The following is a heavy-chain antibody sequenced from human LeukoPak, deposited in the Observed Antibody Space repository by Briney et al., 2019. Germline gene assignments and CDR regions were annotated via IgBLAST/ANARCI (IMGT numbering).Heavy chain of an antibody. CDR3: ARGGRDRTYYDFWRLWRDYYYYYMDV. CDR2: MNPNSGNT. V-gene: IGHV1-8*01. CDR1: GYTFTSYD. J-gene: IGHJ6*03. Sequence: ASVKVSCKASGYTFTSYDINWVRQATGQGLEWMGWMNPNSGNTGYAQKFQGRVTMTRSTSISTAYMELSSLRSEDTAVYYCARGGRDRTYYDFWRLWRDYYYYYMDVWGKGTTVTVSS. D-gene: IGHD3-3*01.